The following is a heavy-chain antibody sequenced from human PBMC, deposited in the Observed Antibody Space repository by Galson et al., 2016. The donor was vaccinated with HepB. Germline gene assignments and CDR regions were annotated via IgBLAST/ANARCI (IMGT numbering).Heavy chain of an antibody. V-gene: IGHV4-31*03. CDR3: ARDFKWFGEFGY. D-gene: IGHD3-10*01. J-gene: IGHJ4*02. CDR2: IYYSGST. CDR1: AGSISSGGYS. Sequence: TLSLTCSVSAGSISSGGYSWSWIRQHPGKGLEWIGYIYYSGSTYYNPSLKSRVTISVDTSKNQFSLRLSSVTAADTAVYYCARDFKWFGEFGYWGQGTLVTVSS.